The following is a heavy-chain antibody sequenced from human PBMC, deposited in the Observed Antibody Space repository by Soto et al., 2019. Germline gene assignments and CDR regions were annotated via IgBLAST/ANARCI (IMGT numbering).Heavy chain of an antibody. Sequence: GGSLSLSCAASGFTFSSYAMSWVRQAPGKGLEWVSAISGSGGSTYYADSVKGRFTISRDNSKNTLYLQMNSLRAEDTAVYYCAKDGGDIAAAGPDDFDYWGQGTLVTVSS. J-gene: IGHJ4*02. V-gene: IGHV3-23*01. CDR1: GFTFSSYA. D-gene: IGHD6-13*01. CDR2: ISGSGGST. CDR3: AKDGGDIAAAGPDDFDY.